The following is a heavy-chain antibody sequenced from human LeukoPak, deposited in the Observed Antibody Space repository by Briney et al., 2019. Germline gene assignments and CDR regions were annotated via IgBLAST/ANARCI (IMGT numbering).Heavy chain of an antibody. J-gene: IGHJ1*01. CDR1: GFTFSSYW. Sequence: GGSLRLSCAASGFTFSSYWMHWVRQAPGKGLVWVSRINSAGRSTSYADSVKGRFTISRDNAKNTLYLQMNSLRAEDTAVYYCARAPNQWEQPWNFQHWGQGTLVTVSS. CDR2: INSAGRST. D-gene: IGHD1-26*01. V-gene: IGHV3-74*01. CDR3: ARAPNQWEQPWNFQH.